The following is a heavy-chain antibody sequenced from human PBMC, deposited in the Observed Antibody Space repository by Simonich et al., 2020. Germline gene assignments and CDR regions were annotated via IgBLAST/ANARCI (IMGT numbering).Heavy chain of an antibody. V-gene: IGHV4-31*01. J-gene: IGHJ4*02. CDR2: IYYSGST. CDR1: GVSIRRGGYY. D-gene: IGHD4-4*01. Sequence: QVQLQESGPGLVKPSQTLSLTCTVSGVSIRRGGYYWSGIRQHPGKGLEWIGYIYYSGSTYYNPSLKRLVTISVDTSKNPFSLKLSSVTAADTAVYYCARVERTTDGHYYFDYWGQGTLVTVSS. CDR3: ARVERTTDGHYYFDY.